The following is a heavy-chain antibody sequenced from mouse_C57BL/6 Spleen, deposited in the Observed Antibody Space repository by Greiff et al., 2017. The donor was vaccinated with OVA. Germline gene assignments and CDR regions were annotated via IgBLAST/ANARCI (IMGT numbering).Heavy chain of an antibody. CDR2: ISYDGSN. CDR3: ARWLLWAMDY. V-gene: IGHV3-6*01. J-gene: IGHJ4*01. D-gene: IGHD2-3*01. Sequence: EVQVVESGPGLVKPSQSLSLTCSVTGYSITSGYYWNWIRQFPGNKLEWMGYISYDGSNNYNPSLKNRISITRDTSKNQFFLKLNSVTTEDTATYYCARWLLWAMDYWGQGTSVTVSS. CDR1: GYSITSGYY.